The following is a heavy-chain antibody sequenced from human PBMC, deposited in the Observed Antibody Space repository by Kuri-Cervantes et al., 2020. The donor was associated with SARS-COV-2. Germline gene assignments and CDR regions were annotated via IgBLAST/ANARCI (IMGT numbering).Heavy chain of an antibody. CDR3: AREVRTVGYYYYMDV. CDR2: ISSSGSTI. J-gene: IGHJ6*03. D-gene: IGHD4-23*01. CDR1: GFTFSSYE. Sequence: GGSLRLSCAASGFTFSSYEMNWVRQAPGKGLEWVSYISSSGSTIYYADSVKGRFTISRDNAKNSLYLQMNSLRAEDTAVYYCAREVRTVGYYYYMDVWSKGTTVTVSS. V-gene: IGHV3-48*03.